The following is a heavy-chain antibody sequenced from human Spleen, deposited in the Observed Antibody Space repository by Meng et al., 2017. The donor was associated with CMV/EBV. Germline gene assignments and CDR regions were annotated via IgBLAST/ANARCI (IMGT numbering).Heavy chain of an antibody. CDR2: INSDGSRT. CDR1: SFTFSAYW. Sequence: SSFTFSAYWMHWVRQAPGKGLVWVSRINSDGSRTTYADSVKGRFTISRDNAKNTLFLQMNDLRTDDTAVYYCARVVEYSGSSAKDYWGQGTLVTVSS. J-gene: IGHJ4*02. V-gene: IGHV3-74*01. CDR3: ARVVEYSGSSAKDY. D-gene: IGHD5-12*01.